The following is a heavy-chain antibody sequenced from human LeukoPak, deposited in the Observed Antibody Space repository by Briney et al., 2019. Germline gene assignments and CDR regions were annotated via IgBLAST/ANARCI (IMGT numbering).Heavy chain of an antibody. D-gene: IGHD6-6*01. Sequence: GGSLRLSCAASGFTFSSYGMHWVRQAPGKGLEWVSAISGSGGSTYYADSVKGRFTISRDNSSNTLFLQINSLRADDTALYYCAKGARPGDYYYMDVWGKGTTVTVSS. CDR2: ISGSGGST. V-gene: IGHV3-23*01. CDR1: GFTFSSYG. CDR3: AKGARPGDYYYMDV. J-gene: IGHJ6*03.